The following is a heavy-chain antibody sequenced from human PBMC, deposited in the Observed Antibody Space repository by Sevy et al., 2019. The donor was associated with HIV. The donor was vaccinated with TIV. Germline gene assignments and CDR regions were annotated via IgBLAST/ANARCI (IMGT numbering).Heavy chain of an antibody. D-gene: IGHD3-22*01. CDR3: TTDVGGYYYDSSGYYYLDY. CDR2: IKRKTDGGTT. CDR1: GFTFSNAW. Sequence: GGSLRLSCAASGFTFSNAWMSWVRQAPGKGLEWVGRIKRKTDGGTTDYAAPVKGRFTISRDDSKNTLYLQMNSLKTEDTAVYYCTTDVGGYYYDSSGYYYLDYWGQGTLVTVSS. V-gene: IGHV3-15*01. J-gene: IGHJ4*02.